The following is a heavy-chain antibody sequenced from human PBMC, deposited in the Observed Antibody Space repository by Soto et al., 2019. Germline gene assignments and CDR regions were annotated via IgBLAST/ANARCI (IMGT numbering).Heavy chain of an antibody. V-gene: IGHV3-30*18. J-gene: IGHJ6*02. D-gene: IGHD5-18*01. CDR1: GFTFSSYG. CDR3: AKGNLKSDTAMVTGFDYYGMDV. CDR2: ISYDGSNK. Sequence: AGGSLRLSCAASGFTFSSYGMHWVRHAPGKGLEWVAVISYDGSNKYYADSVKGRFTISRDNSKNTLYLQMNSLRAEDTAVYYCAKGNLKSDTAMVTGFDYYGMDVWGQGTTVTVSS.